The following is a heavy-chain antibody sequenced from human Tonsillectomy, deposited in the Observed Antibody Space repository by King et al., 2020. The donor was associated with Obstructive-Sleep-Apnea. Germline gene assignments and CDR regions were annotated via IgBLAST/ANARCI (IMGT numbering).Heavy chain of an antibody. Sequence: QLPESGPGLVKPSETLSLTCTVSGYSISSGYYWGWIRQSPGKGLEWIGSMYHSGSTYYNPSLKSRVSISVDTSKNQFSLKLSSVTAADTAVYYCARDSSAWYANWFDPWGQGTLVTVSP. CDR2: MYHSGST. CDR3: ARDSSAWYANWFDP. D-gene: IGHD6-19*01. J-gene: IGHJ5*02. CDR1: GYSISSGYY. V-gene: IGHV4-38-2*02.